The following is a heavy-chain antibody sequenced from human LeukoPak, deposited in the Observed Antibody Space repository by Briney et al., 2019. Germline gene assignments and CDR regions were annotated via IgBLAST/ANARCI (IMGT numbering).Heavy chain of an antibody. Sequence: ASVKVSCKASGYTFTSYYMHWVRQAPGQGLEWMGIINPSGGSTSYAQKFQGRVTMTRDMSTSTVYMELSSLRSEDTAVYYCARDGSYGSGSCRYMDVWGKGTTVTVSS. CDR2: INPSGGST. CDR1: GYTFTSYY. D-gene: IGHD3-10*01. CDR3: ARDGSYGSGSCRYMDV. V-gene: IGHV1-46*01. J-gene: IGHJ6*03.